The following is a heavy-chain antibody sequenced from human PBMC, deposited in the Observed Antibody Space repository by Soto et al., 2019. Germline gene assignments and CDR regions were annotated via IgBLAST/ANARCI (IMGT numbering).Heavy chain of an antibody. Sequence: QVQVVQSGPELKKPGASVKVSCKAQGYIFTKYGIGWVRQAPGHGLEWIGLINVYNGDRKVEQKFQDRVSMTTDTATDTAYMELKSLRSGDTAVYYCARLQLGGDRMLNWFDPWGQGTLVTVSS. D-gene: IGHD2-21*02. CDR1: GYIFTKYG. CDR3: ARLQLGGDRMLNWFDP. CDR2: INVYNGDR. J-gene: IGHJ5*02. V-gene: IGHV1-18*01.